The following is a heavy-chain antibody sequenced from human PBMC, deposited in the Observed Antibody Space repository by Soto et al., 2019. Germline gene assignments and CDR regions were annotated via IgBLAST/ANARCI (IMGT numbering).Heavy chain of an antibody. D-gene: IGHD3-22*01. Sequence: QVQLVQSGTEVKQPGASMKVSCKASGYSFATSGISWVRQAPGQGLEWMGWISVYNGNTNYDQKLQDRVTMTTDTSTSTAYLELRNLRSDDTAVYYCARADQYYDSSGYANWGQGTLVTVSS. CDR3: ARADQYYDSSGYAN. V-gene: IGHV1-18*01. CDR2: ISVYNGNT. CDR1: GYSFATSG. J-gene: IGHJ4*02.